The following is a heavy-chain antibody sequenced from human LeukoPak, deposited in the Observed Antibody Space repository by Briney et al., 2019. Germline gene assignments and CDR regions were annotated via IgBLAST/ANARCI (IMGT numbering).Heavy chain of an antibody. J-gene: IGHJ4*02. V-gene: IGHV3-23*01. CDR3: AKDQGGSPIGPIDY. CDR2: ITGSGGSA. D-gene: IGHD1-26*01. CDR1: GFTFSSYG. Sequence: GGSLRLSCAASGFTFSSYGMSWVRQAAGKGLEWVSSITGSGGSASYADSVKGRFTISRDNSKNTLYLQMNSLRAEDTAVYYCAKDQGGSPIGPIDYWGQGTLVTVSS.